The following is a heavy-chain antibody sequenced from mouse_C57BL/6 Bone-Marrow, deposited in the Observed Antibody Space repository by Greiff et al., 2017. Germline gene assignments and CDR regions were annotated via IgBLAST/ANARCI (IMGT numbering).Heavy chain of an antibody. CDR3: ARPPYYGSSYDWYFDV. Sequence: QVQLKQSGTELVKPGASVKLSCKASGYTFTSYWMHWVKQRPGQGLEWIGNINPSNGGTNYNEKFKSKATLTVDKSSSTAYMQLSSLTSEDSAVYYCARPPYYGSSYDWYFDVWGTGTTVTVSS. CDR1: GYTFTSYW. CDR2: INPSNGGT. V-gene: IGHV1-53*01. D-gene: IGHD1-1*01. J-gene: IGHJ1*03.